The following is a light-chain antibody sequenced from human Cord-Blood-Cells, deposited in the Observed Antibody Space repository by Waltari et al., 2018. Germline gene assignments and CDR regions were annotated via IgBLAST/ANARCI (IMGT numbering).Light chain of an antibody. V-gene: IGKV4-1*01. J-gene: IGKJ2*01. CDR2: WAS. Sequence: DIVMTQSPDSLAVSLGERATINCKSSQSVLYSSNNKNYLAWYQQKPRQPPKLLIYWASTREAGVPDRFSGSGAGIDFTLTISSLQAEDVAVYYCQQYYSTPYTFGQGTKLEIK. CDR1: QSVLYSSNNKNY. CDR3: QQYYSTPYT.